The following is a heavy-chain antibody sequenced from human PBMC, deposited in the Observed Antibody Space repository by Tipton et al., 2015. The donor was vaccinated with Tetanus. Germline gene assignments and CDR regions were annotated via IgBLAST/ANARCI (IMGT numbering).Heavy chain of an antibody. Sequence: SLRLSCAASGLTFSSYWMNWVRQAPGKGLEWVAKMNQDGSGKYYVDSVEGRFTISRDNAQNSLFLQMNSLRAEDTAVYYCASWNYWGQGTLVTVSS. J-gene: IGHJ4*02. CDR2: MNQDGSGK. D-gene: IGHD1-1*01. CDR1: GLTFSSYW. V-gene: IGHV3-7*01. CDR3: ASWNY.